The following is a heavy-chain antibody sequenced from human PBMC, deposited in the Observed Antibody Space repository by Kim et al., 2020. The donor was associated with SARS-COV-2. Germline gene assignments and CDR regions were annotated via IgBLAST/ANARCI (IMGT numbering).Heavy chain of an antibody. CDR2: IIPIFATA. Sequence: SVKVSCKASGGTFSSYAISWVRQAPGQGLEWMGGIIPIFATAEYSQNFQGRVTITADESTSTASMELSSLRSEDSAVNYCARSRIVAVGTMNDYWGQGT. V-gene: IGHV1-69*13. CDR3: ARSRIVAVGTMNDY. J-gene: IGHJ4*02. D-gene: IGHD6-13*01. CDR1: GGTFSSYA.